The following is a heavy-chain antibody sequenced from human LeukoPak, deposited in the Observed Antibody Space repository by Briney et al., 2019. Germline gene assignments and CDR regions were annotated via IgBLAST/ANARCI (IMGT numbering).Heavy chain of an antibody. J-gene: IGHJ4*02. D-gene: IGHD4-17*01. Sequence: SVKVSCKASEGTFSSYAISWVRQAPGQGLEWVGGIIPIFGTANYAQKFQGRVTITADESTSTAYMELSSLRSEDTAVYYCARAYGDYVHYFDYWGQGTLVTVSS. V-gene: IGHV1-69*13. CDR2: IIPIFGTA. CDR3: ARAYGDYVHYFDY. CDR1: EGTFSSYA.